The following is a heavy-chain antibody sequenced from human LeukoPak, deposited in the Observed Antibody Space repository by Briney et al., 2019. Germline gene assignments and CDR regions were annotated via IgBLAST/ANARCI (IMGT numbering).Heavy chain of an antibody. Sequence: ASVKVSCKASGGTFSSYAISWVRQAPGQGLEWMGGIIPIFGTANYAQKFQGRVTITADESTSTAYMELSSLRSEDTAVYYCARGDYGGNKAYFQHWGQGTLATVSS. J-gene: IGHJ1*01. D-gene: IGHD4-23*01. CDR1: GGTFSSYA. V-gene: IGHV1-69*13. CDR2: IIPIFGTA. CDR3: ARGDYGGNKAYFQH.